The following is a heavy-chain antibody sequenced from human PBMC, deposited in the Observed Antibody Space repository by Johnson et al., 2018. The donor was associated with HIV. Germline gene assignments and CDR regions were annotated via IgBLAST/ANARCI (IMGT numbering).Heavy chain of an antibody. D-gene: IGHD6-13*01. Sequence: QVQLVESGGGLVKPGGSLRLSCVASGFTFSDYYMSWIRQAPGKGLEWVSYISGSGSYRDYSDSVKGRFTISRDNSKNTVYLQMNSLRADDTAVYYCARFGLAAAGDGAFDIWGQGTMVTVSS. CDR3: ARFGLAAAGDGAFDI. V-gene: IGHV3-11*05. J-gene: IGHJ3*02. CDR1: GFTFSDYY. CDR2: ISGSGSYR.